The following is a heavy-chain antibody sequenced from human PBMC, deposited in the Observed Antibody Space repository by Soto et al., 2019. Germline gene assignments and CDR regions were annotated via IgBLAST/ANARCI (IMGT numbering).Heavy chain of an antibody. CDR3: ARDRVPAKEANYYYYYMDV. CDR2: IYYSGST. J-gene: IGHJ6*03. CDR1: GGSISSGGYY. Sequence: SETLSLTCTVSGGSISSGGYYWSWIRQHPGKGLEWIGYIYYSGSTYYNPSLKSRVTISVDTSKNQFSLKLSSVTAADTAVYYCARDRVPAKEANYYYYYMDVWGKGTTVTVSS. V-gene: IGHV4-31*03. D-gene: IGHD2-2*01.